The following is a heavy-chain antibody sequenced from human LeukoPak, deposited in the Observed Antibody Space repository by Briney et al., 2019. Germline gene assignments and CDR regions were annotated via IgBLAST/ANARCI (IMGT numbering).Heavy chain of an antibody. Sequence: PSETLSLTCTVSGASVRSHYCNWVRQSPEKGLEWIGYVYYSGGTNYNPSLKSAVTISLDTSKNQFSLKLTSVTAEDTAVYYCATTGATSPSYADWFNIENGGQGILVTV. CDR1: GASVRSHY. J-gene: IGHJ4*02. CDR2: VYYSGGT. D-gene: IGHD3-9*01. V-gene: IGHV4-59*08. CDR3: ATTGATSPSYADWFNIEN.